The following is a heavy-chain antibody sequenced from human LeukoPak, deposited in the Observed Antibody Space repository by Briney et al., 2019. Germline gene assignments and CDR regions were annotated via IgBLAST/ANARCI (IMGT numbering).Heavy chain of an antibody. CDR3: ARVPEGVVVIPNYYFDY. Sequence: ASVKVSCKASGGTFSSYAISWVGQAPGQGLEWMGRIIPIFGTANYARKFQGRVTITTDESTSTDYMELSSLRSEDTAVYYCARVPEGVVVIPNYYFDYWGQGTLVTVSS. CDR2: IIPIFGTA. J-gene: IGHJ4*02. V-gene: IGHV1-69*05. CDR1: GGTFSSYA. D-gene: IGHD3-22*01.